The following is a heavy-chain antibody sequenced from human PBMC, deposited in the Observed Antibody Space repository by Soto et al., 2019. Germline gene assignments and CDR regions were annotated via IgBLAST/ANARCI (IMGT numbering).Heavy chain of an antibody. CDR1: GFTFSSYG. D-gene: IGHD4-17*01. Sequence: QVQLVESGGGVVQPGRSLRLSCAASGFTFSSYGMHWVRQAPGTGLEWVAVIWYDGSNKYYADSVKGRFTISRDNSKNTLFLQTKSLRAEDTAVYYCARKGDYLLRHYYGMDVWGQGTTVTVAS. V-gene: IGHV3-33*01. CDR3: ARKGDYLLRHYYGMDV. CDR2: IWYDGSNK. J-gene: IGHJ6*02.